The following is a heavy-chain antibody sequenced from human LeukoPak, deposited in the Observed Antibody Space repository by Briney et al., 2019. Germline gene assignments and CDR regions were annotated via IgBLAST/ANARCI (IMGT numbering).Heavy chain of an antibody. D-gene: IGHD5-18*01. CDR2: INHSGST. Sequence: PSETLSLTCAVYAGSFSGYYWSWIRQPPGKGLEWIGEINHSGSTNYNPSLKSRVTISVDTSKNQFSLKLSSVTAADTAVYYCARGRFRGGYSYGYYYFDYWGQGTLVTVSS. V-gene: IGHV4-34*01. CDR1: AGSFSGYY. CDR3: ARGRFRGGYSYGYYYFDY. J-gene: IGHJ4*02.